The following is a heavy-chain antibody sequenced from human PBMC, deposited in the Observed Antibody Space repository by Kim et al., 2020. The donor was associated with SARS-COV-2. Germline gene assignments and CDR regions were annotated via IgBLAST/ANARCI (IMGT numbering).Heavy chain of an antibody. CDR2: ISSSGSTI. CDR3: ARASTYYYDSSGYYGY. J-gene: IGHJ4*02. V-gene: IGHV3-11*01. CDR1: GFTFSDYY. D-gene: IGHD3-22*01. Sequence: GGSLRLSCAASGFTFSDYYMSWIRQAPGKGLEWVSYISSSGSTIYYADSVKGRFTISRDNAKNSLYLQMNSLRAEDTAVYYCARASTYYYDSSGYYGYWGQGTLVTVSS.